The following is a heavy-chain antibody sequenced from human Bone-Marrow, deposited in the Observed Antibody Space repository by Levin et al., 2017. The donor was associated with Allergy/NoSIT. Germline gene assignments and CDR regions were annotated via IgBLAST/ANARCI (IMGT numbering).Heavy chain of an antibody. V-gene: IGHV3-43*01. CDR2: ISWDASTT. J-gene: IGHJ4*02. D-gene: IGHD6-19*01. Sequence: GGSLRLSYAASGFTFNDYTMHWVRQAPQRGLEWVSLISWDASTTYYADSVRGRFTISRDNSKNALYLQMNSLTTEDTALYYCAKDRRPRIAVSGNIEYWGQGTLVTVSS. CDR1: GFTFNDYT. CDR3: AKDRRPRIAVSGNIEY.